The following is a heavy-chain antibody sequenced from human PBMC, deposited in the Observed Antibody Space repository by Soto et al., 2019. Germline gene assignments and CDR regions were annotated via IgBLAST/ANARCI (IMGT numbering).Heavy chain of an antibody. Sequence: QAQLEQSGGEVKKSGASVKVSCKASGYTFANYGISWVRQAPGQGLEWMGWISIHNGNTNFAQKFQGRVTLTTDTTTSTAKMELRSLRSDDTAVCYGARMTTRGYSHYYLDVWGKGTTVTVSS. D-gene: IGHD3-10*01. CDR3: ARMTTRGYSHYYLDV. CDR2: ISIHNGNT. J-gene: IGHJ6*03. CDR1: GYTFANYG. V-gene: IGHV1-18*04.